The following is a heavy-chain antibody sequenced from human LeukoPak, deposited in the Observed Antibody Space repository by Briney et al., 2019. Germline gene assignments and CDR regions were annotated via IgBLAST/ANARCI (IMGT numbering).Heavy chain of an antibody. V-gene: IGHV3-11*01. Sequence: PGGSLRLSCAASGLRFSDYYVSWIRQAPGKGLQWVSYISSGGDIMHYADSVKGRFTSSRDNAKNSGYLEMNSLGAEDTAVYYCATNLIGAGEYFQQWGQGTLVTVCS. CDR1: GLRFSDYY. CDR2: ISSGGDIM. CDR3: ATNLIGAGEYFQQ. J-gene: IGHJ1*01. D-gene: IGHD2/OR15-2a*01.